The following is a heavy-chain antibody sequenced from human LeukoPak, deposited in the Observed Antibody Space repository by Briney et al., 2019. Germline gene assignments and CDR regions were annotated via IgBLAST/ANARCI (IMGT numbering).Heavy chain of an antibody. Sequence: ASVKVSCKASGYSXTTYGITWVRQAPGQGLEWMGWITTYNGNTNYARKLQGRVTMTTDTSTNTAYMELGSLRPDDTAVYYCARLIEYRTSSRVFYIWGQGTMVTVSS. CDR3: ARLIEYRTSSRVFYI. CDR2: ITTYNGNT. D-gene: IGHD6-6*01. CDR1: GYSXTTYG. V-gene: IGHV1-18*01. J-gene: IGHJ3*02.